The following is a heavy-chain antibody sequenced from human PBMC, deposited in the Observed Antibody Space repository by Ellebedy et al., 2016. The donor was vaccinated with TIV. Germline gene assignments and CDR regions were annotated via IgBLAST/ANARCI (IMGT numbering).Heavy chain of an antibody. J-gene: IGHJ4*02. CDR3: ARGSFAPDY. V-gene: IGHV3-23*01. CDR1: GFTITAHG. D-gene: IGHD2-15*01. CDR2: LTFDGKNT. Sequence: GESLKISCAASGFTITAHGMSWVRQAPGKGLEWVSSLTFDGKNTFYANSVKGRFTISRDSSKNTLYLQLNSLTAEDTALYYCARGSFAPDYWGQGTLVTVSS.